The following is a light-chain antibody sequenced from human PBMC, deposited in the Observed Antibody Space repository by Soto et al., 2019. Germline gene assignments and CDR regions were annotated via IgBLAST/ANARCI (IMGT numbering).Light chain of an antibody. CDR2: GVA. J-gene: IGKJ1*01. Sequence: EIVLTQSPGTLSLSPGERATLSCRASQSVTSSYLAWYQQKPGQAPRLLIYGVANRATGIPDRFSGSGSRTDFTLTISRLEPEDFAVYYCQQYGSSPWTFGQGTKVEIK. CDR1: QSVTSSY. V-gene: IGKV3-20*01. CDR3: QQYGSSPWT.